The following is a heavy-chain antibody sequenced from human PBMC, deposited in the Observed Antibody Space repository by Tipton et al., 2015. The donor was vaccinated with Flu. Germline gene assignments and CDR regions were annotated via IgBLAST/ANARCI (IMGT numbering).Heavy chain of an antibody. J-gene: IGHJ4*02. D-gene: IGHD6-19*01. CDR1: GGSVSSGSHF. CDR2: IYAGEST. CDR3: VALGGGVAGTVYY. V-gene: IGHV4-61*02. Sequence: LRLSCTVSGGSVSSGSHFWSWLRQPAGKGLEWIGRIYAGESTNYNPSLKSRVTMSVDTSKNQFSLRLTSVTAADTAVYYCVALGGGVAGTVYYWGQGALVTASS.